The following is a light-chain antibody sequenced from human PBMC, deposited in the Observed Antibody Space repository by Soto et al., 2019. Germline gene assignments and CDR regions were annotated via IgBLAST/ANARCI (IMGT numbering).Light chain of an antibody. J-gene: IGKJ2*01. CDR3: HHYGISPLYT. CDR1: QSVSSSY. Sequence: EIVLTQSPGTLSLSPGEGATLSCRASQSVSSSYLAWYQQKPGQAPRLLIYGASSRATGIPDRFSGSGSGTDFTLTISRLEPEDFAVYYCHHYGISPLYTFGQGTKLEIK. CDR2: GAS. V-gene: IGKV3-20*01.